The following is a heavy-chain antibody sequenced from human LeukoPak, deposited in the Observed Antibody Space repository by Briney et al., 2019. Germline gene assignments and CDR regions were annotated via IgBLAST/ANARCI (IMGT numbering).Heavy chain of an antibody. J-gene: IGHJ4*02. CDR2: IYYSGST. V-gene: IGHV4-31*03. D-gene: IGHD2-2*01. Sequence: SETLSLTCTVSGGSISSGGYYWSWIRQHPGKGLEWTGYIYYSGSTYYNPSLKSRVTISVDTSKNQFSLKLSSVTAADTAVYYCAGAGVVVPAAIDYWGQGTLVTVSS. CDR1: GGSISSGGYY. CDR3: AGAGVVVPAAIDY.